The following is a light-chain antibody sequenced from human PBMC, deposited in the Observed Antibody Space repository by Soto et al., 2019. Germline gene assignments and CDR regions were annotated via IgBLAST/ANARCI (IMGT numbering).Light chain of an antibody. CDR1: QDISRY. CDR2: GAS. J-gene: IGKJ3*01. V-gene: IGKV1-9*01. CDR3: QQLQRTPFT. Sequence: LLTQSPSSLSASVGDRVTITCRASQDISRYLAWYQQRAGKAPKLLIYGASTLQSGVPSRFSGSGSGTEFTLTISSLQPEDFATYHCQQLQRTPFTFGPGTTVDV.